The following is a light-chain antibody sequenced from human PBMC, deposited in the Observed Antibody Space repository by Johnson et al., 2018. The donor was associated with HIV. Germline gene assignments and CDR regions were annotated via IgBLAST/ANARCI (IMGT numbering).Light chain of an antibody. V-gene: IGLV1-51*02. Sequence: QPVLTQPPSVSAAPGQKVTISCSGSSSNIENNYVSWYQQLPGTAPKVLIYENNKRPSGIPDRFSGSKSGTSATLDINGLQTGDEADYYCGTWDNSLSAGVFGTGTKVTVL. CDR1: SSNIENNY. CDR2: ENN. J-gene: IGLJ1*01. CDR3: GTWDNSLSAGV.